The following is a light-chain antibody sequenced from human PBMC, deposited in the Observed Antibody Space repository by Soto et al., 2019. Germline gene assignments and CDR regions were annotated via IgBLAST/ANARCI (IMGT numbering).Light chain of an antibody. Sequence: EIVMTQSPATLSVSPGERATLSCRASQSVFSNLAWYQQKPGQAPRLLIYGASTRATGIPARFSGNGSGTEFTLTISSLQSEDFAVYYCQQYNNWPPWTFGQGTKVEIK. V-gene: IGKV3-15*01. CDR3: QQYNNWPPWT. CDR2: GAS. J-gene: IGKJ1*01. CDR1: QSVFSN.